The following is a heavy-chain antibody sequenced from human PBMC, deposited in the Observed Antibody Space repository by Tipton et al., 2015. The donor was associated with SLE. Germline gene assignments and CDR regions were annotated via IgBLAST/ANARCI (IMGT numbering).Heavy chain of an antibody. V-gene: IGHV4-4*02. CDR1: GASITSSDW. CDR2: INHREST. Sequence: PGLVKLSGTLSLTCAVAGASITSSDWWSWVRQPPGKGLEYIGEINHRESTNYKSSLRGRVTISVDKSKNQFSLKLTSVTAAGTAVYYCARWRPLTGINVWGRGPTATVPS. J-gene: IGHJ6*02. CDR3: ARWRPLTGINV. D-gene: IGHD3-10*01.